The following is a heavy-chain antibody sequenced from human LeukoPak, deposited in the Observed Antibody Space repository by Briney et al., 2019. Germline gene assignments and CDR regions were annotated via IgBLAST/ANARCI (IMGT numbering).Heavy chain of an antibody. CDR3: ARVEGSSWYGFYYYYMDV. D-gene: IGHD6-13*01. V-gene: IGHV3-53*01. Sequence: QPGVSLRLSCAASGFTVSSNYMSWVRQAPGKGLEWVSVIYSGGSTYYADSVKGRFTISRDNSKNTLYLQMNSLRAEDTAVYYCARVEGSSWYGFYYYYMDVWGKGTTVTVSS. CDR1: GFTVSSNY. J-gene: IGHJ6*03. CDR2: IYSGGST.